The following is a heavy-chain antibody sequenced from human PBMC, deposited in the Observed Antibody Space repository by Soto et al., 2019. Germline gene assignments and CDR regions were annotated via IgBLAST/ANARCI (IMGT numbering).Heavy chain of an antibody. Sequence: SETLSLTCTVSGGSMSSYYWSWIRQPPGKGLEWIGYIYYSGSTKYNPSLKSRVTISVDTSKNQFSLQLRSVTAADTAVYYCARVGYSSSWFWYFDLWGRGTLVTVSS. D-gene: IGHD6-13*01. CDR2: IYYSGST. CDR3: ARVGYSSSWFWYFDL. CDR1: GGSMSSYY. V-gene: IGHV4-59*01. J-gene: IGHJ2*01.